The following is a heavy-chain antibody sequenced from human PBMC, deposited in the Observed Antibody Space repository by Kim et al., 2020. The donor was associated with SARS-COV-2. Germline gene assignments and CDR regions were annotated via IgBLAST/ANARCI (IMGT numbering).Heavy chain of an antibody. CDR3: ARGSLWVRYGGNPRRGHYFDY. CDR1: GGSFSGYY. D-gene: IGHD2-15*01. CDR2: INHSGST. Sequence: SETLSLTCAVYGGSFSGYYWSWIRQPPGKGLEWIGEINHSGSTNYNPSLKSRVTISVDTSKNQFSLKLSSVTAADTAVYYCARGSLWVRYGGNPRRGHYFDYWGQGTLVTVSS. J-gene: IGHJ4*02. V-gene: IGHV4-34*01.